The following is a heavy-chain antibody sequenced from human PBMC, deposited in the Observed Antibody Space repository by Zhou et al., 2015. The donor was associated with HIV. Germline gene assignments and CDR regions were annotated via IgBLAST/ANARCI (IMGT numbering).Heavy chain of an antibody. CDR2: IIPILGIA. Sequence: QVQLVQSGAEVKKPGSSVKVSCKASGGTFSSYTISWVRQAPGQGLEWMGRIIPILGIANYAQKFQGRVTITADKSTSTAYMELSSLRSEDTAVYYCARADYDSSGYHPGDYYYGMDVWGQGTTVTVSS. J-gene: IGHJ6*02. V-gene: IGHV1-69*02. D-gene: IGHD3-22*01. CDR1: GGTFSSYT. CDR3: ARADYDSSGYHPGDYYYGMDV.